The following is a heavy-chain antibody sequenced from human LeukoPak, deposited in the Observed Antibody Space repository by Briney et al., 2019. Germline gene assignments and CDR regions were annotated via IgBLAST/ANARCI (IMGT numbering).Heavy chain of an antibody. Sequence: SETLSLTCTVSGGSISSSSYYWGWIRQPPGKGLEWIGSIYYSGSTYYNPSLKSRVTISVDTSKNQFSLKLSSVTAADTAVYYCARQRVVPAAGVTDVWGKGTTVTVSS. V-gene: IGHV4-39*01. D-gene: IGHD2-2*01. CDR3: ARQRVVPAAGVTDV. CDR2: IYYSGST. CDR1: GGSISSSSYY. J-gene: IGHJ6*04.